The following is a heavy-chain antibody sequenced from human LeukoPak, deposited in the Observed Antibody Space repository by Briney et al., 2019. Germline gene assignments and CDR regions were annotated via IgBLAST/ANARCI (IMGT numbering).Heavy chain of an antibody. V-gene: IGHV3-53*01. D-gene: IGHD6-13*01. J-gene: IGHJ4*02. CDR3: ARGQQLVGDY. Sequence: GGSLRLSCAASGFTVSSSYMTWVRQAPGKGLEWVSVIYSGGSTYYADFVKGRFTISRDNSKNTVYLQMNSLRAEDTAVYYCARGQQLVGDYWGQGTLVTVSS. CDR2: IYSGGST. CDR1: GFTVSSSY.